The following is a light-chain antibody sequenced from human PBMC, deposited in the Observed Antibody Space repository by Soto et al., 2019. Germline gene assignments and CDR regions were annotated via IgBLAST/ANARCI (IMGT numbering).Light chain of an antibody. Sequence: DIQLAQSPSFLSASVGDRVTITWRASQDIRNYLAWYQQKPGKAPNLLIYAASTLQSGVPSRFSGSGSGTGFTLTISSLQSEDFAVYCCQQYNYWPRTFGQGTKVDI. J-gene: IGKJ1*01. CDR2: AAS. CDR1: QDIRNY. V-gene: IGKV1-9*01. CDR3: QQYNYWPRT.